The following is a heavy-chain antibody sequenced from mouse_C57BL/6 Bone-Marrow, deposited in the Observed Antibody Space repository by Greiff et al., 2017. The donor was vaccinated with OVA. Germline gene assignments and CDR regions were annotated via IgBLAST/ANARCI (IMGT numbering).Heavy chain of an antibody. V-gene: IGHV1-4*01. CDR2: INSSSGYT. CDR3: ARSGSNYFDY. CDR1: GYTFTSYT. Sequence: VQLQQSGAELARPGASVKMSCKASGYTFTSYTMHWVKQRPGQGLEWIGYINSSSGYTKYNQKFKDKATLTADKSSSTAYMQLSSLTSEDSAVYYCARSGSNYFDYWGQGTTLTVSS. J-gene: IGHJ2*01. D-gene: IGHD3-1*01.